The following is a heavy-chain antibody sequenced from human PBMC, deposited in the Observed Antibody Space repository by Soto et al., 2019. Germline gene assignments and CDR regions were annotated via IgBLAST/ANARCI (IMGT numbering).Heavy chain of an antibody. CDR2: IYKSATT. Sequence: PSETLSLTCSVSGDSISNLDYFWAWIRQPPGQALEYIGYIYKSATTYYNPSFESRVAISVDTSNSQFSLNVTSVTAADTAVYFCARGRYCLTGRCFPNWFESWGQGALVTVSS. D-gene: IGHD7-27*01. J-gene: IGHJ5*01. CDR1: GDSISNLDYF. CDR3: ARGRYCLTGRCFPNWFES. V-gene: IGHV4-30-4*01.